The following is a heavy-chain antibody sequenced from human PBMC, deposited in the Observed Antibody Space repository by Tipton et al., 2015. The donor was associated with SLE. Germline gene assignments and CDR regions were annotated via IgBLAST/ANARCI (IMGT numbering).Heavy chain of an antibody. V-gene: IGHV4-59*04. CDR2: MYYSGST. J-gene: IGHJ5*02. CDR3: AGGRGFEKLYWFDP. CDR1: GGSISSYY. Sequence: TLSLTCNVSGGSISSYYWSWIRQPPGKGLEWIGYMYYSGSTYYNPSLKSRVTISIDTSRNQFSLKLSSVTAADTAVYYCAGGRGFEKLYWFDPWGQGTLVTVSS. D-gene: IGHD3-10*01.